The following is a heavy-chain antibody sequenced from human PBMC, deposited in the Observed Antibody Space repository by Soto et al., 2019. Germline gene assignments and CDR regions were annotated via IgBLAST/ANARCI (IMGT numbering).Heavy chain of an antibody. Sequence: ESGGGLVKPGGSLRLSCAASGFTFSSYSMNWVRQAPGKGLEWVSSISSSSSYIYYADSVKGRFTISRDNAKNSLYLQMNSLRAEDTAVYYCALGSSSRPTDAFDIWGQGTMVTVSS. D-gene: IGHD6-6*01. V-gene: IGHV3-21*01. J-gene: IGHJ3*02. CDR3: ALGSSSRPTDAFDI. CDR1: GFTFSSYS. CDR2: ISSSSSYI.